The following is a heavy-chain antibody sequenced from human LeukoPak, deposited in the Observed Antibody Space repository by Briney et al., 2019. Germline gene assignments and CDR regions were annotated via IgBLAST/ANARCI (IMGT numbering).Heavy chain of an antibody. CDR1: GGTFSSYA. J-gene: IGHJ5*02. CDR3: ARDPRGPDYYDSSGYYYSYNWFDP. D-gene: IGHD3-22*01. CDR2: IIPIFGTA. Sequence: SVKVSCKASGGTFSSYAISWVRQAPGQGLEWMGGIIPIFGTANYAQKFQGRVTITADKSTSTAYMELSSLRSEDTAVYYCARDPRGPDYYDSSGYYYSYNWFDPWGQGTLVTVSS. V-gene: IGHV1-69*06.